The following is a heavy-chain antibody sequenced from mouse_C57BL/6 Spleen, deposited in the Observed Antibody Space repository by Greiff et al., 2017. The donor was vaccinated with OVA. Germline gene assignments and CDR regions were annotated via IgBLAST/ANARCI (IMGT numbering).Heavy chain of an antibody. CDR2: INPSTGGT. D-gene: IGHD1-1*01. V-gene: IGHV1-42*01. CDR1: GYSFTGYY. Sequence: VQLQQSGPELVKPGASVKISCKASGYSFTGYYMNWVKQSPEKSLEWIGEINPSTGGTTYNQKFKAKATVTVDNSSSTAYMQLKSLTSEDSAVYDCARGPIHYYGSHDYWGQGTTLTVSS. CDR3: ARGPIHYYGSHDY. J-gene: IGHJ2*01.